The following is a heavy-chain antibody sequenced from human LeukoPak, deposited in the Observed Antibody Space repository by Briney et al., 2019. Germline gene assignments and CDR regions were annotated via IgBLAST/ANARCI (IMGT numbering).Heavy chain of an antibody. J-gene: IGHJ2*01. Sequence: SETLSLTCTVSGGSISSSSYYWGWIRQPPGKGLEWIGSIYYSGSTYYNPSLKSRVTISVDTSKNQFSLKLSSVTAADTAVYYCARGSSGWYLRDCWYFDLWGRGTLVTVSS. V-gene: IGHV4-39*07. CDR1: GGSISSSSYY. CDR2: IYYSGST. CDR3: ARGSSGWYLRDCWYFDL. D-gene: IGHD6-19*01.